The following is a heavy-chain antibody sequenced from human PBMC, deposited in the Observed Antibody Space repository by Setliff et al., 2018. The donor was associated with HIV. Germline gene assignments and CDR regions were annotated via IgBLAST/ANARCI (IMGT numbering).Heavy chain of an antibody. V-gene: IGHV4-39*02. CDR2: VHKSGNS. Sequence: PSETLSLTCTVSGGSISSSSYYWAWVRQPPGKGLEWIGSVHKSGNSYYKPSLKSRATISVDTSENHFSLRLSSVTAADTAVYYCARLDYSNYYSYYIDVWGEGTKVTVSS. CDR1: GGSISSSSYY. CDR3: ARLDYSNYYSYYIDV. D-gene: IGHD4-4*01. J-gene: IGHJ6*03.